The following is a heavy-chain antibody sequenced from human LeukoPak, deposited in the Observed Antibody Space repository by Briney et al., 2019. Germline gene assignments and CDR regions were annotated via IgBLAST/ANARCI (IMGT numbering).Heavy chain of an antibody. D-gene: IGHD3-3*01. V-gene: IGHV4-34*01. CDR2: IYHSGST. CDR1: GGSFSGYY. CDR3: ARVTPSNYDFWSGPLGAEFDP. Sequence: SETLSLTCAVYGGSFSGYYWSWIRQPPGKGLEWIGYIYHSGSTYYNPSLKSRVTISVDRSKNQFSLKLSSVTAADTAVYYCARVTPSNYDFWSGPLGAEFDPWGQGTLVTVSS. J-gene: IGHJ5*02.